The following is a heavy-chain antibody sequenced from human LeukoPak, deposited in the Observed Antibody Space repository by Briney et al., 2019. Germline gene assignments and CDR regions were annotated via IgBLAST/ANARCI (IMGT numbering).Heavy chain of an antibody. CDR2: ISGGGAMT. V-gene: IGHV3-23*01. D-gene: IGHD3-22*01. J-gene: IGHJ4*02. Sequence: PGGSLRLSCAASGFTFSSYAMNWVRQAPGKGLEWVSSISGGGAMTYYAESVKGRFTLSRDNSKNTLYLQMNSLRAEDTAVYYCAKGYYYDSGGYYFYDSWGQGTLVTVSS. CDR3: AKGYYYDSGGYYFYDS. CDR1: GFTFSSYA.